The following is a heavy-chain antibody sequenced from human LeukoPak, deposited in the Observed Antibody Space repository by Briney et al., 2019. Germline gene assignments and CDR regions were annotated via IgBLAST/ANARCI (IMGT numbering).Heavy chain of an antibody. D-gene: IGHD1-26*01. Sequence: SETLSLTCTVSGYSISSGYYWGWIRQPPGKGLEWIGSIYYSGSTYYNPSLKSRVTISVDTSKNQFSLKLSSVTAADTAVYYCARLVGATTFDYWGQGTLVTVSS. V-gene: IGHV4-38-2*02. CDR2: IYYSGST. CDR1: GYSISSGYY. J-gene: IGHJ4*02. CDR3: ARLVGATTFDY.